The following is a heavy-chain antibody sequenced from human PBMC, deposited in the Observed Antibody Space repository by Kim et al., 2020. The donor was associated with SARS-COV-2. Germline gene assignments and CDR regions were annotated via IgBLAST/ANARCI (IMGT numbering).Heavy chain of an antibody. V-gene: IGHV3-11*06. D-gene: IGHD3-3*01. Sequence: VKGRFTNSRDNAKNSLYLQMNSLRAEDTAVYYCARDTGERYYDFWSAFDPWGQGTLVTVSS. CDR3: ARDTGERYYDFWSAFDP. J-gene: IGHJ5*02.